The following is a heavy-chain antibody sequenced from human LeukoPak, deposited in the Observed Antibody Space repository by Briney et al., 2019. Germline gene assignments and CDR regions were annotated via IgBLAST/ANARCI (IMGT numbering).Heavy chain of an antibody. J-gene: IGHJ4*02. Sequence: GGSLRLSCAASGFTVSSNYMSWVRQAPGKGLEWVSVIYSGGSTYYADSVKGRFTISRDNSKNTLYLQMNSLRAEDTAVYYCAKAIGDYRYYFDYWGQGTLVTVSS. D-gene: IGHD4-17*01. CDR1: GFTVSSNY. CDR2: IYSGGST. CDR3: AKAIGDYRYYFDY. V-gene: IGHV3-53*01.